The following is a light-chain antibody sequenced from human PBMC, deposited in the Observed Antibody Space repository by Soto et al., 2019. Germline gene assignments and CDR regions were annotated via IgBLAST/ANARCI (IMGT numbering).Light chain of an antibody. J-gene: IGLJ2*01. V-gene: IGLV3-9*01. CDR3: QVWDISTAVV. Sequence: SYELTQPLSVSVALGQTARITCGGNNIGSKNVHWYQQRPGQAPVVVIYRDYHRPAGIPERFSGSNSGNTATLTISRAQAGDEADYSCQVWDISTAVVFGGVTKLTV. CDR1: NIGSKN. CDR2: RDY.